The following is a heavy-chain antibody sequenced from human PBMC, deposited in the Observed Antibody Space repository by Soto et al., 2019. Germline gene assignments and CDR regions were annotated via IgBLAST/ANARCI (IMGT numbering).Heavy chain of an antibody. V-gene: IGHV3-21*06. J-gene: IGHJ4*02. CDR3: ARDGIRREFDY. CDR1: GFTCSSYS. Sequence: EVQLVESGGGRVKPGGSLRLSCAASGFTCSSYSLNWVRQAPGRGLEWVSSITPSSSYMFYADSVKGRFTISRDYANNSLYLQMNSLRVEDTAVYYCARDGIRREFDYWGQGTLVTVSS. CDR2: ITPSSSYM.